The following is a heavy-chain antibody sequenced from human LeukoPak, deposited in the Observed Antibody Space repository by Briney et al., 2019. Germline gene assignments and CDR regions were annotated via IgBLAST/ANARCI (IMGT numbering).Heavy chain of an antibody. J-gene: IGHJ4*02. CDR3: ARDLVPRSPRYFDY. Sequence: GGSLRLSCAASGFTFSSYWMTWVRQAPGKGLEWVTNIKQDGSEKYYVDSVKGRFTISRDNAKNSLYLQMNSLRAEDTAVYYCARDLVPRSPRYFDYWGQGTLVTVSS. V-gene: IGHV3-7*01. CDR2: IKQDGSEK. D-gene: IGHD2-21*01. CDR1: GFTFSSYW.